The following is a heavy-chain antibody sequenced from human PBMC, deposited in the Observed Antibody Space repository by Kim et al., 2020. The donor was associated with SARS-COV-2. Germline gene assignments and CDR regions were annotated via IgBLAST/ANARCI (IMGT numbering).Heavy chain of an antibody. Sequence: GGSLRLFCAASGFTFSSYAMSWVRQAPGKGLEWVSLIYSGGSTTYYADSVKGRFTISRDNSKNTLYLQMNSLRAEDTAVYYCAKEGTLSYGSSGYHLDYWGQGTLVTVSS. CDR2: IYSGGSTT. CDR1: GFTFSSYA. V-gene: IGHV3-23*03. J-gene: IGHJ4*02. D-gene: IGHD3-22*01. CDR3: AKEGTLSYGSSGYHLDY.